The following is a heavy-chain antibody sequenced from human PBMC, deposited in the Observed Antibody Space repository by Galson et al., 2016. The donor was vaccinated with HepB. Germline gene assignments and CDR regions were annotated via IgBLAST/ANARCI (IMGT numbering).Heavy chain of an antibody. Sequence: SLRLSCAASGFTFSNYAMTWVRQAPGKGLEGVSAITASGAVTYYADSVKGRFTLSRDTSKNTLYLQMNSLRVEDTAIYYCAKRGDGYIRYYDSWGQGTLVTVSS. J-gene: IGHJ4*02. D-gene: IGHD5-24*01. CDR1: GFTFSNYA. CDR2: ITASGAVT. CDR3: AKRGDGYIRYYDS. V-gene: IGHV3-23*01.